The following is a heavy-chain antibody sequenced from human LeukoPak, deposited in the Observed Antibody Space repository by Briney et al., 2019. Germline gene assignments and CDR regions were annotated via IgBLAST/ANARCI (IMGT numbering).Heavy chain of an antibody. CDR3: ARLRYYDSSAYYYAFDY. CDR2: IYYRGST. D-gene: IGHD3-22*01. V-gene: IGHV4-39*01. Sequence: SETLSLTCTVSGGSISSSSYYWGWIRQPPGKGLEWIGSIYYRGSTYYNQSLKSRVTIPVDTSKHQFSLKLSSVTAADTAVYYCARLRYYDSSAYYYAFDYWGQGTLVTVSS. J-gene: IGHJ4*02. CDR1: GGSISSSSYY.